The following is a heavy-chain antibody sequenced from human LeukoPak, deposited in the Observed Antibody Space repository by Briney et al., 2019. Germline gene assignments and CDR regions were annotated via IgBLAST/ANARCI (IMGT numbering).Heavy chain of an antibody. CDR1: GFTFTSYA. V-gene: IGHV3-23*01. CDR2: ISGSGAST. Sequence: GGSLRLSCAASGFTFTSYAMNWVRQAPGKGLEWVSAISGSGASTYYADSVKGRFTISRDNSKNTLYLQMNSLRAEDTAVYYCAKERDSSGYYTDYWGQGALVTVSS. J-gene: IGHJ4*02. D-gene: IGHD3-22*01. CDR3: AKERDSSGYYTDY.